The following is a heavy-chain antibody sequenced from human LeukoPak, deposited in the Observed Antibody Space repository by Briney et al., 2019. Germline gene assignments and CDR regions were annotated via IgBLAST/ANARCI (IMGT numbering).Heavy chain of an antibody. CDR1: GFTFSCSA. CDR3: TRLTGSGSYYNGDYFDY. Sequence: PGGSLRLSCAASGFTFSCSAMHWVRQASGKGLEWVGRIRSKANSYATAYAASVKGRFTISRDDSKNTAYLQMNSLNTEHTAVYYCTRLTGSGSYYNGDYFDYWGQGTLVTVSS. CDR2: IRSKANSYAT. J-gene: IGHJ4*02. D-gene: IGHD3-10*01. V-gene: IGHV3-73*01.